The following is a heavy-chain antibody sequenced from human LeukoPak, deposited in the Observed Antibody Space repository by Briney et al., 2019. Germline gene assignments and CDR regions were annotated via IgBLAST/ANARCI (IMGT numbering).Heavy chain of an antibody. CDR3: TTSSDWPLEYFQH. CDR2: IKSKTDGVTT. D-gene: IGHD6-19*01. CDR1: GLTFNNAW. J-gene: IGHJ1*01. Sequence: GGSLRLSCAASGLTFNNAWMSWVRQAPGQGLEWVGRIKSKTDGVTTDYTAPVKGRFTIARDDSKNTLYLQMNSLKTEDTAVYYCTTSSDWPLEYFQHWGQGTLVTVSS. V-gene: IGHV3-15*01.